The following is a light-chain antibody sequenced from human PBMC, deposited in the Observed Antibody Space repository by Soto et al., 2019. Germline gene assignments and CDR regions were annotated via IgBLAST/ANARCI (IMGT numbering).Light chain of an antibody. CDR2: EAS. CDR3: QQYNRLWT. V-gene: IGKV1-5*03. Sequence: DIQMTQSPSTLSASVGDRVTITCRATQSISNSLAWYQQKPGKAPKLLIYEASNVDSGVPSRFSGSGSGTEFTLTITSLQPDDFATYYCQQYNRLWTFGQGTKVEIK. CDR1: QSISNS. J-gene: IGKJ1*01.